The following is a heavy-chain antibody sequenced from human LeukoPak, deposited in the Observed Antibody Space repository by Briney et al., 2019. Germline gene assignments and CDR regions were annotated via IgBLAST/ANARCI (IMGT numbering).Heavy chain of an antibody. D-gene: IGHD3-22*01. Sequence: LSGGSLRLSCAASGYTFSSYAMTWVRQAPGKGLEWVSGISGSGASTYYADPVKGRFSISRDNSRNTLYLRMNSLRAEDTAVYFCAKGGPYSSGYPYDYWGQGTLVSVSS. CDR2: ISGSGAST. CDR1: GYTFSSYA. V-gene: IGHV3-23*01. J-gene: IGHJ4*02. CDR3: AKGGPYSSGYPYDY.